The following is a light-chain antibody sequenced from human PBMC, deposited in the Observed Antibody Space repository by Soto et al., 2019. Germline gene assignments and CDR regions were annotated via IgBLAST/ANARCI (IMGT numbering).Light chain of an antibody. CDR2: AVS. J-gene: IGKJ1*01. Sequence: EIMMTQSPCTLSASPGERATLSCRASQSVSSNLAWYQHKPGQAPRLLIYAVSTRATGIPARFSGSGSGTEFTLTISSLQSEDFAIYYCQQDTKWPLTFGQGTQVEIK. V-gene: IGKV3-15*01. CDR3: QQDTKWPLT. CDR1: QSVSSN.